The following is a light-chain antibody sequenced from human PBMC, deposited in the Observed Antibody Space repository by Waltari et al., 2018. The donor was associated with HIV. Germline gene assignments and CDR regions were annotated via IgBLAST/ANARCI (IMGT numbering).Light chain of an antibody. CDR3: ASFTGDSTVM. CDR1: DSDFGLYNF. CDR2: DID. Sequence: AVTQPASVSGLPGQSTTISCTGGDSDFGLYNFVSWYQQHSGKPPRLILYDIDSRASGGSDRFSGSIACNTASLTISGLRAEDEAHYYCASFTGDSTVMFGGGTEVTVL. V-gene: IGLV2-14*03. J-gene: IGLJ3*02.